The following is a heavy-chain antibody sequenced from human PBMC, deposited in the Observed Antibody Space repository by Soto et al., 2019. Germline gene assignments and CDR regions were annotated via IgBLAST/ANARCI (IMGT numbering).Heavy chain of an antibody. V-gene: IGHV3-66*01. CDR1: GITVRSHY. J-gene: IGHJ4*02. CDR3: ARSAHCGAACYSGFDY. CDR2: IYSGGDT. Sequence: PGGSLRLACAVSGITVRSHYLSWVRQALGKGLEWVSIIYSGGDTYYTDSVKGRFTISRDNVKNTLYLQMNNLRAEDTAVYYCARSAHCGAACYSGFDYWGQGT. D-gene: IGHD2-21*02.